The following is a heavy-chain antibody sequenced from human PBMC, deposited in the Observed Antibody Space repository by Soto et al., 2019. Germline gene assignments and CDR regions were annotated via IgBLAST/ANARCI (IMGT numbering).Heavy chain of an antibody. V-gene: IGHV4-61*08. J-gene: IGHJ5*02. CDR2: MYYSGTT. CDR3: VRGGQGHNWFLP. CDR1: RGSASSGDYY. Sequence: PSETLSLTCTVSRGSASSGDYYWSWIRQSPGKGLEWIGYMYYSGTTNYNPSLKSRVTISVDTSKNQFSLKLSSVTAADTAVYYCVRGGQGHNWFLPWGQATLVTVSS.